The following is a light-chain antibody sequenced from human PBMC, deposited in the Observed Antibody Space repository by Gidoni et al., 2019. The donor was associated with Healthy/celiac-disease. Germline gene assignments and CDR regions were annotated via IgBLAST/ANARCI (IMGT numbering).Light chain of an antibody. V-gene: IGKV1-5*03. CDR3: QKYNSYWT. CDR2: KAS. J-gene: IGKJ1*01. CDR1: QSISSW. Sequence: DIQMTQSPSTLSASVGDRVTITCRASQSISSWLAWYQQKPGKAHKLLIYKASSLESGVPSRFSGSGSGTEFTLTISSLQPDDFATYYCQKYNSYWTFGQGTKVEIK.